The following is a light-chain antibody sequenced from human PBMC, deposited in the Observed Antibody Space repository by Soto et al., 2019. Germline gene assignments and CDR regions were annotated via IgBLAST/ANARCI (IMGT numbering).Light chain of an antibody. CDR1: SYNIGGNS. CDR3: GSWDSSLSAYV. CDR2: DDN. V-gene: IGLV1-51*01. J-gene: IGLJ1*01. Sequence: QSVMTQPPSVSAAPGQKVTIFCSGSSYNIGGNSVSWYQQLPGTAPKLLIYDDNKRPSGIPDRFSGSKSGTSATLGITGFQTGDEADYYCGSWDSSLSAYVFGTGTKLTVL.